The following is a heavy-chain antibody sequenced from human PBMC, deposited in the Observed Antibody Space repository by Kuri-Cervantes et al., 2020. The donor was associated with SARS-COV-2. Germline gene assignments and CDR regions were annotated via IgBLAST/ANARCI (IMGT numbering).Heavy chain of an antibody. CDR3: SWGIGGSSQTY. J-gene: IGHJ4*02. V-gene: IGHV4-4*07. CDR2: IYTSGST. Sequence: SETLSLTCTVSGGSISSYYWSWIRQPAGKGMEWMGRIYTSGSTNYNPSHKSRVTISLDTSKNQFSLKLSSVVTADTAVYYCSWGIGGSSQTYWGQGTLVTVSS. CDR1: GGSISSYY. D-gene: IGHD2-15*01.